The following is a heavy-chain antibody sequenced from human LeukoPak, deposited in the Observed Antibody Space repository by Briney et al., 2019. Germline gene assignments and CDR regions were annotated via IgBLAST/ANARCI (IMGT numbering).Heavy chain of an antibody. CDR2: IYRSGTT. J-gene: IGHJ4*02. D-gene: IGHD3-10*01. CDR3: GRVYSGSRLD. Sequence: GGSLRLSCAASGFSVSSEYMSWVRQAPGKALEWVSSIYRSGTTYYADSVKGRFTISRENSANTLYFQMNRLRAEDTAVYYCGRVYSGSRLDWGQGTLVTVSS. V-gene: IGHV3-53*01. CDR1: GFSVSSEY.